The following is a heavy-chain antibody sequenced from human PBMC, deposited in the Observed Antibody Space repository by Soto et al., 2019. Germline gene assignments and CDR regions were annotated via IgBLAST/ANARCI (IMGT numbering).Heavy chain of an antibody. J-gene: IGHJ6*02. Sequence: SVKVSCKASGVTFSSLDINWVRQAPGQGLEWMGGIIPISETTNYAQIFQGRVSIVADKSTSTAYMELSRLRSEDTAVYYCARALLSHSYDSGGYDSYFHAMDVWGQGTPVTVSS. V-gene: IGHV1-69*06. CDR1: GVTFSSLD. CDR2: IIPISETT. D-gene: IGHD3-22*01. CDR3: ARALLSHSYDSGGYDSYFHAMDV.